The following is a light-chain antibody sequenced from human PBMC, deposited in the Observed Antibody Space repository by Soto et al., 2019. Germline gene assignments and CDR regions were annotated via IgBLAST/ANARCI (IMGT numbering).Light chain of an antibody. CDR3: QQYDSYPWT. Sequence: IQMTQSPSSLSASVGDRVTITCRASLPISNYLAWYQQKPGKAPKFLIYDVSTLESGVPSRFSGSGSGTEFTLTISSLQPDDFATYFCQQYDSYPWTFGQGTKVDIK. J-gene: IGKJ1*01. V-gene: IGKV1-5*01. CDR2: DVS. CDR1: LPISNY.